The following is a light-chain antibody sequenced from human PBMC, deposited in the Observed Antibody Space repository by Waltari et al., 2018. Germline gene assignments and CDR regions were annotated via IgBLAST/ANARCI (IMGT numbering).Light chain of an antibody. Sequence: AIQMTQSPSSLSASVGDRVTITCRASQGIRNDLGWYQQKPGKAPKLLIYGASVLQTGVPSRVSGSGFGTDFTLTISSLQPEDFATYYCLQDYNYPRTFGQGTKLEI. CDR3: LQDYNYPRT. CDR2: GAS. V-gene: IGKV1-6*01. J-gene: IGKJ2*01. CDR1: QGIRND.